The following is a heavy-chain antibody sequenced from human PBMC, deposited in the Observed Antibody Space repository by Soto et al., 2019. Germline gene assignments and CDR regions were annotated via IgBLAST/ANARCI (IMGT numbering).Heavy chain of an antibody. CDR1: GGSISSGDYY. CDR3: AGSLTVTTSDYYGMDV. CDR2: IYYSGST. Sequence: SETLSLTCTVSGGSISSGDYYWSWIRQPPGKGLEWIGYIYYSGSTYYNPSLKSRVTISVDTSKNQFSLKLSSVTAADTAVYYCAGSLTVTTSDYYGMDVWGQGTTVTVSS. J-gene: IGHJ6*02. D-gene: IGHD4-17*01. V-gene: IGHV4-30-4*01.